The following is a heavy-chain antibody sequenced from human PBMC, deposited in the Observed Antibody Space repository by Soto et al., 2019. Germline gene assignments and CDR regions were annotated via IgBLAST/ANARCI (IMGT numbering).Heavy chain of an antibody. V-gene: IGHV4-31*03. CDR3: ARENDGSGSKYYYYYMDG. CDR1: GGSISSGGYY. D-gene: IGHD3-10*01. J-gene: IGHJ6*03. Sequence: PSETLSLTCTVSGGSISSGGYYWSWIRQHPGKGLEWIGYIYYSGSTYYNPSLKSRVTISVDTSKNQFSLKLSSVTAADTAVYYCARENDGSGSKYYYYYMDGWGKGTTVTFSS. CDR2: IYYSGST.